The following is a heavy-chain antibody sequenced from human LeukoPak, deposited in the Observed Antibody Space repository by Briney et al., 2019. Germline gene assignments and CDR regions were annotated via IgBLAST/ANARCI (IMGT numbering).Heavy chain of an antibody. CDR3: ARQAWNDLDAFDI. Sequence: GESLKISCKGSGYSFTSYWIGWVRQLPGKGLEWMGIIYPGDSDTRYSPSFQGQVTISADKSISTAYLQWSCLKASDTAMYYCARQAWNDLDAFDIWGQGTMATVSS. CDR2: IYPGDSDT. D-gene: IGHD1-1*01. CDR1: GYSFTSYW. J-gene: IGHJ3*02. V-gene: IGHV5-51*01.